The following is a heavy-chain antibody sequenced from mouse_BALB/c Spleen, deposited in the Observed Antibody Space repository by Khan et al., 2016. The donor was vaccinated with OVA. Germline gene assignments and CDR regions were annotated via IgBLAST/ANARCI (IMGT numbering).Heavy chain of an antibody. CDR2: ISSDGDYT. D-gene: IGHD4-1*01. CDR1: GFTFSSYS. Sequence: EVQLVESGGDLVRPGGSLQLSCTASGFTFSSYSMSWVRQTPDKRLEWVATISSDGDYTYYPDNVKGRFTISRDNARNTLYLQMSSLKSEDTAMCYCASHLTGSFAYWGQGTLVTVSA. CDR3: ASHLTGSFAY. J-gene: IGHJ3*01. V-gene: IGHV5-6*01.